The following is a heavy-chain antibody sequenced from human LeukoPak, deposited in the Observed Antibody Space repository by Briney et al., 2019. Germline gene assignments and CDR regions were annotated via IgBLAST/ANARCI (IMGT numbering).Heavy chain of an antibody. J-gene: IGHJ6*03. Sequence: GGSLRLSCAASGFTFSSYGMSWVRQAPGKGLEWVSYISSSGSTIYYADSVKGRFTISRDNAKNSLYLQMNSLRAEDTAVYYCARVRAYCSSTSCYALYYYYYYMDVWSKGTTVTISS. CDR2: ISSSGSTI. CDR3: ARVRAYCSSTSCYALYYYYYYMDV. V-gene: IGHV3-48*04. CDR1: GFTFSSYG. D-gene: IGHD2-2*01.